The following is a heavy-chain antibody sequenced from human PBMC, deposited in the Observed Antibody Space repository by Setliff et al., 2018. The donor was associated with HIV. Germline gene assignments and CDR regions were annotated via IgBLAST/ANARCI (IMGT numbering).Heavy chain of an antibody. CDR3: ARRSGYAEDY. V-gene: IGHV4-61*09. J-gene: IGHJ4*02. CDR1: GGSISSGSYY. D-gene: IGHD5-12*01. CDR2: IYTSGST. Sequence: PSETLSLTCTVSGGSISSGSYYWSWIRQPAGKGLEWIGHIYTSGSTNYNPSLMSRVTISLDTPKNQFSLKLNSVIAADTAVYYCARRSGYAEDYWGQGTLVTVSS.